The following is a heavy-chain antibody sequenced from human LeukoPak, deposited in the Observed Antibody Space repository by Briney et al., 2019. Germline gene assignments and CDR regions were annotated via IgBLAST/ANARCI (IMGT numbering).Heavy chain of an antibody. CDR2: ISSSSYI. CDR1: GFTFSSYS. J-gene: IGHJ4*02. D-gene: IGHD3-10*01. CDR3: AREVMVRGEYGFDY. V-gene: IGHV3-21*01. Sequence: WGSLRLSCAASGFTFSSYSMNWVRQAPGKGLEWVSSISSSSYIYYADSLKGRFTISRDNAKNSLYLQMNSLRAEDTAVYYCAREVMVRGEYGFDYWGQGTLVTVSS.